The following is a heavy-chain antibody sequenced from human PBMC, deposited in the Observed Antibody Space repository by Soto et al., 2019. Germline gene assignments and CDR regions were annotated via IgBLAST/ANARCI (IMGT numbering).Heavy chain of an antibody. CDR1: GFTFSSYW. CDR2: VKPDGSEK. D-gene: IGHD3-22*01. V-gene: IGHV3-7*02. CDR3: ARGDYYDTSGPFSDAFDI. J-gene: IGHJ3*02. Sequence: EVQLVESGGGLVQPGGSLRLSCAAAGFTFSSYWMSWVRQAPGKGLEWVANVKPDGSEKWYVDSVKGRFTISRDNAKNSXLLQMNSLRAEDTAVYYCARGDYYDTSGPFSDAFDIWGQGTMVTVSS.